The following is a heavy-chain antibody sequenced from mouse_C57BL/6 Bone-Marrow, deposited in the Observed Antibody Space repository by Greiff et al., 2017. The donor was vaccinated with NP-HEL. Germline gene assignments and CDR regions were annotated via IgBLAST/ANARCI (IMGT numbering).Heavy chain of an antibody. D-gene: IGHD1-1*01. V-gene: IGHV5-4*03. Sequence: EVKLMESGGGLVKPGGSLKLSCAASGFTFSSYAMSWVRQTPEKRLEWVATISDGGSYTYYPDNVKGRFTISRDNAKNNQYLQLNHLKCEDTAVDYCARLVLSEYAMDYWGQGTSVTVSS. CDR3: ARLVLSEYAMDY. CDR2: ISDGGSYT. CDR1: GFTFSSYA. J-gene: IGHJ4*01.